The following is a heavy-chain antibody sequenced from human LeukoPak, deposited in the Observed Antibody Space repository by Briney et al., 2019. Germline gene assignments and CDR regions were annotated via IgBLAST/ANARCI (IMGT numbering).Heavy chain of an antibody. V-gene: IGHV3-64*01. CDR3: ARAYHDSSGSYDY. CDR2: ISSNGGST. D-gene: IGHD3-22*01. Sequence: GGSLRLSCAASGFTFSSYAMHWVRQAPGKGLEYVSAISSNGGSTYYANSVKGRFTISRDNSKNTLYLQMNSLRAGDTAVYYCARAYHDSSGSYDYWGQGTLVTVSS. J-gene: IGHJ4*02. CDR1: GFTFSSYA.